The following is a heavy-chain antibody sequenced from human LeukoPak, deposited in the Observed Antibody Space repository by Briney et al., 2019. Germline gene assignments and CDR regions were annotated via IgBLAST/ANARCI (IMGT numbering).Heavy chain of an antibody. CDR1: GGSISSGGYS. V-gene: IGHV4-30-2*01. J-gene: IGHJ3*02. CDR2: IYHSGST. Sequence: SRTLSLTCAVSGGSISSGGYSWSWIRQPPGKGLEWIGYIYHSGSTYYNPSLKSRVTISVDRSKNQFSLKLSSVTAADTAVYYCARMVRGVKDAFDNWGQGTMVTVSS. D-gene: IGHD3-10*01. CDR3: ARMVRGVKDAFDN.